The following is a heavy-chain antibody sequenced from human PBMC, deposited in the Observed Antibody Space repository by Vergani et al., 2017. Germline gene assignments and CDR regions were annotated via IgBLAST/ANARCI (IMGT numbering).Heavy chain of an antibody. D-gene: IGHD6-13*01. CDR2: ISSSSSYI. CDR3: ARPYSSSWTYYYYYMDV. CDR1: GFTFSSYS. Sequence: VQLVESGGGLVKPGGSLRLSCAASGFTFSSYSMNWVRQAPGKGLEWVSSISSSSSYIYYADSVKGRFTISRDNAKNSLYLQMNSLRAEDTAVYYCARPYSSSWTYYYYYMDVWGKGTTVTVSS. J-gene: IGHJ6*03. V-gene: IGHV3-21*01.